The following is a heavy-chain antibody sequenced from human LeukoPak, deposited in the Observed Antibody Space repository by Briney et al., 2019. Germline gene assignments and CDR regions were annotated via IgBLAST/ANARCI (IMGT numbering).Heavy chain of an antibody. CDR2: IYYSGST. V-gene: IGHV4-39*01. D-gene: IGHD6-19*01. Sequence: PSETLSLTCTVSGGSISSSSYYWGWIRQPPGTGLEWIGSIYYSGSTYYNPSLKSRVTISVDTSKNQFSLKLSSVTAADTAVYYCARRHSGWYPGGFDAFDIWGQGTMVTVSS. CDR3: ARRHSGWYPGGFDAFDI. CDR1: GGSISSSSYY. J-gene: IGHJ3*02.